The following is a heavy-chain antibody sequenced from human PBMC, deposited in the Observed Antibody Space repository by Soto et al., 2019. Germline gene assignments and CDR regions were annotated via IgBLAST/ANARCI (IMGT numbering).Heavy chain of an antibody. J-gene: IGHJ5*02. CDR1: GFTFNTYD. CDR3: VRSGTARLLRHSWFDT. CDR2: ITTSSAYI. D-gene: IGHD2-21*01. V-gene: IGHV3-21*01. Sequence: EVQLVEPGGGLVKPGESLRLSCAASGFTFNTYDMNWVRQAPGKGLEWVSSITTSSAYIYYADSLKGRITISRDNAKNSLFLQMNSLRAEDTAVYYCVRSGTARLLRHSWFDTWGQGTLVTVSS.